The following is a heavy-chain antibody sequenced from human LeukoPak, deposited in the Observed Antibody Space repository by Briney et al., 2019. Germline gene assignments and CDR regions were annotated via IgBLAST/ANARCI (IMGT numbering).Heavy chain of an antibody. Sequence: PSETLSLTCTVSGGSISNYYWSWIRQPAGKGPEWIGRIYTSGSTNYNPSLKSRVTMSVDTSKNQFSLKLSSVTAADTAVYYCARASQCGTTCYTTAWFDPWGQGSLVTVSS. V-gene: IGHV4-4*07. D-gene: IGHD2-2*02. CDR1: GGSISNYY. CDR2: IYTSGST. J-gene: IGHJ5*02. CDR3: ARASQCGTTCYTTAWFDP.